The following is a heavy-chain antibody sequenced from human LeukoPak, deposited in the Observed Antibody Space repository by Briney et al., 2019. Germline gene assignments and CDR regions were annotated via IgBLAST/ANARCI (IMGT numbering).Heavy chain of an antibody. Sequence: SVKVSCKASGGTFSSYAISWVRQAPGQGLEWMGGIIPIFGTANYAQKFQGRVTITTDESTSTAYMELSSLRSEDTAVYYCARPATWDSSGYYPFDYWGQGTLVTVSS. CDR3: ARPATWDSSGYYPFDY. D-gene: IGHD3-22*01. V-gene: IGHV1-69*05. CDR2: IIPIFGTA. CDR1: GGTFSSYA. J-gene: IGHJ4*02.